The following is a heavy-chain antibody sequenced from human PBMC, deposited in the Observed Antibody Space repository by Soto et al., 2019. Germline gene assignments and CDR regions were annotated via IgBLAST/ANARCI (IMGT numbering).Heavy chain of an antibody. J-gene: IGHJ4*02. CDR3: AIVVRGVLYYFDY. Sequence: SVKVSCKASGGTFSSYAISWVRQAPGQGLEWMGGIIPIFGTANYAQKFQGRVTITADESTSTAYMELSSLRSEDTAAYYCAIVVRGVLYYFDYWGQGTLVTVSS. CDR2: IIPIFGTA. D-gene: IGHD3-10*01. CDR1: GGTFSSYA. V-gene: IGHV1-69*13.